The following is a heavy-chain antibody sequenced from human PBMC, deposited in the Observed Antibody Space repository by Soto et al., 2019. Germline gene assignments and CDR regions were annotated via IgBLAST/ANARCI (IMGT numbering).Heavy chain of an antibody. J-gene: IGHJ4*02. Sequence: SETLSLTCAVSGGSISSGGYSWSWIRQPPGKGLEWIGYIYHSGSTYYNPSLKSRVTISVDRSKNQFSLKLSSVTAAGTAVYYCVPMREGYDSRRYDYWGQGTPVTVSS. CDR2: IYHSGST. V-gene: IGHV4-30-2*01. CDR1: GGSISSGGYS. D-gene: IGHD3-22*01. CDR3: VPMREGYDSRRYDY.